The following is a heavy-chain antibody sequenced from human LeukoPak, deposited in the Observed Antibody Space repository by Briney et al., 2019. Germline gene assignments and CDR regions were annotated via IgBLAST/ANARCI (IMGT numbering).Heavy chain of an antibody. CDR3: ARTTRLQRDYYYYYMDV. CDR1: GGSISSGSYY. V-gene: IGHV4-61*02. Sequence: SETLSLTCTVSGGSISSGSYYWSWLRQPAGKGLEWIGRIYTSGSTNYNPSLKSRVTISVDTSKNQFSLKLSSVTAADTAVYYCARTTRLQRDYYYYYMDVWGKGTTVTVSS. J-gene: IGHJ6*03. D-gene: IGHD5-24*01. CDR2: IYTSGST.